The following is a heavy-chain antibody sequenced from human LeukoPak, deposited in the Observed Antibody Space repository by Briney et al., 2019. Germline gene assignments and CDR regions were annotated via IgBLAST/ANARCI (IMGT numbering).Heavy chain of an antibody. CDR1: GFTFSSYG. Sequence: PGGSLRLSCAASGFTFSSYGMHWVRQAPGKGLEWVAFIRYDGSNKYYADSVKGRFTISRDNSRNTLYLQMNSLRAEDTAVYYCAKDSDLVITRYFDYWGQGTLVTVSS. V-gene: IGHV3-30*02. J-gene: IGHJ4*02. D-gene: IGHD3-22*01. CDR2: IRYDGSNK. CDR3: AKDSDLVITRYFDY.